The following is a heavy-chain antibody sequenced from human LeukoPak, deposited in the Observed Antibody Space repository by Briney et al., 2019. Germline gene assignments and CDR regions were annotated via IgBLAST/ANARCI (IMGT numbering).Heavy chain of an antibody. CDR3: ARRYSGTNFDY. Sequence: SETLSLTCTVSGGSISSSGYYWGWIRQPPGKGLEWIGSIYYSGSTYYNPSLKSRVTISVDTSKNQFSLKLSSVTAADTAVYYCARRYSGTNFDYWGQGTLVTVSS. J-gene: IGHJ4*02. CDR1: GGSISSSGYY. D-gene: IGHD1-26*01. V-gene: IGHV4-39*01. CDR2: IYYSGST.